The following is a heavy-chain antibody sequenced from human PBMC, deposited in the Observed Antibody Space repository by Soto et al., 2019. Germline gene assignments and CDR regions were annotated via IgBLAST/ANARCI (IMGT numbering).Heavy chain of an antibody. CDR1: GYTFTSYG. J-gene: IGHJ6*02. CDR2: ISAYNGNT. V-gene: IGHV1-18*04. CDR3: ARVAIFGLYYYGMDV. Sequence: ASVKVSCKASGYTFTSYGISWVRQAPGQGLERMGWISAYNGNTNYAQKLQGRVTMTTDTSTSTAYMELRSLRSDDTAVYYCARVAIFGLYYYGMDVWGQGTTVTVSS. D-gene: IGHD3-3*01.